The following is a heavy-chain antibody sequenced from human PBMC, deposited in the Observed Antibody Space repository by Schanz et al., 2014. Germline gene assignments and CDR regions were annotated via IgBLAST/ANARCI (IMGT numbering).Heavy chain of an antibody. D-gene: IGHD3-16*01. CDR3: ARDYAGFDC. CDR2: IKEDGSKK. V-gene: IGHV3-7*01. Sequence: DVQLVESGGGLVQPGGSLRLSCAASGFTFTGHWMSWVRQAPGKGLEWVANIKEDGSKKYYVDSVRGRFTISRDNAKNSLYLQMHSLRPEDTAVYYCARDYAGFDCWGQGTLVTVSS. CDR1: GFTFTGHW. J-gene: IGHJ4*02.